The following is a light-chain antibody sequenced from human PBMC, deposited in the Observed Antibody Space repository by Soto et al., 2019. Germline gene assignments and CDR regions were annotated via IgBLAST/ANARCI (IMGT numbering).Light chain of an antibody. Sequence: QSVLTQPASVSGSPGQSITISCTGTSSEVGGYNYVSWYQQHPGKDTKLMIYDVSNRPSGVSNRFSGSKSGNTAYLTIYEFHADDVADYYCSSYTSSSTGVFGTGTKVTV. CDR2: DVS. V-gene: IGLV2-14*01. CDR3: SSYTSSSTGV. CDR1: SSEVGGYNY. J-gene: IGLJ1*01.